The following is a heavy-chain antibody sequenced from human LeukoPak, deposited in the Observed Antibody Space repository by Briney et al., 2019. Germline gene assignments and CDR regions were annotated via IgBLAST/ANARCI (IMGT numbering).Heavy chain of an antibody. D-gene: IGHD6-19*01. J-gene: IGHJ4*02. Sequence: SETLSLTCTVSGGSISSSSYYWSWIRQPPGKGLEWIGEINHSGSTNYNPSLKSRVTISVDTSKNQFSLKLSSVTAADTAVYYCARDSSGTFDYWGQGTLVTVSS. CDR2: INHSGST. CDR3: ARDSSGTFDY. CDR1: GGSISSSSYY. V-gene: IGHV4-39*07.